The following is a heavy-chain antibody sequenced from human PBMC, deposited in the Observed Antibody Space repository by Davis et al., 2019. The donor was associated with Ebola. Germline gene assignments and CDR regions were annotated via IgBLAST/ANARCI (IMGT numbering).Heavy chain of an antibody. D-gene: IGHD1-26*01. CDR1: GFTFSSYG. CDR2: ISYDGSNK. V-gene: IGHV3-30*18. J-gene: IGHJ4*02. CDR3: AKDHLSGSYYFDY. Sequence: GGSLRLSCAASGFTFSSYGMHWVRQAPGKGLEWVAVISYDGSNKYYADSVKGRFTISRDNSKNTLYLRMNSLRAEDTAVYYCAKDHLSGSYYFDYWGQGTLVTVSS.